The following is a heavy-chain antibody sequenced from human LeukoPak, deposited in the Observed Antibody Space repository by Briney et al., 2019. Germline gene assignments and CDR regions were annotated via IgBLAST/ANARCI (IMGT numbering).Heavy chain of an antibody. D-gene: IGHD3-9*01. CDR1: GGSISSSSYY. J-gene: IGHJ4*02. CDR2: IYYSGST. CDR3: ARRYYDILTGLGPLDY. Sequence: PSETLSLTCTVSGGSISSSSYYWGWIRQPPGKGLEWIGSIYYSGSTYYNPSLKSRVTISVDTSKNQFSLKLSSVTAADTAVYYCARRYYDILTGLGPLDYWGQGTLVTVSS. V-gene: IGHV4-39*01.